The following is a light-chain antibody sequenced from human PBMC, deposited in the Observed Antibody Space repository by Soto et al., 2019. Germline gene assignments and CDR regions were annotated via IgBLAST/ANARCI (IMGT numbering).Light chain of an antibody. V-gene: IGKV3-11*01. Sequence: EIVLTQSPATLSLSPGERATLSCRASQSVGTYLAWYQQKFGQAPRLLFYDASSRATGIPARFSGRGSATDFTLTISSLEPEDFAIYYCQQRYNWPLTFGQGTRLEIK. J-gene: IGKJ5*01. CDR1: QSVGTY. CDR3: QQRYNWPLT. CDR2: DAS.